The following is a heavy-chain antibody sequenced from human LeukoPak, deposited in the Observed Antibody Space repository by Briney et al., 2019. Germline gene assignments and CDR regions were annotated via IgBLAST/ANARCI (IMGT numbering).Heavy chain of an antibody. J-gene: IGHJ3*02. CDR3: ARDAAGPTWAFDI. V-gene: IGHV3-53*01. CDR2: IYSGGST. Sequence: GGSLRLSCAASGFTVSSNYMSWVRQAPGKGPEWVSVIYSGGSTYYADSVKGRFTISRDNSKNTLYLQMNSLRAEDTAVYYCARDAAGPTWAFDIWGQGTMVTVSS. CDR1: GFTVSSNY. D-gene: IGHD6-25*01.